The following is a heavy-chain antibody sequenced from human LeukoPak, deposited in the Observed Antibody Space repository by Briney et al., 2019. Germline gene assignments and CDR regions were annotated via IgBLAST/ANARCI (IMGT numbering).Heavy chain of an antibody. Sequence: GGSLGLSCAASGFTFSGFWMHWVRQAPGKGLVWVSCISFDGSDATYADSVKGRFTISRDNAKNTLHLQMDSLTVEDTAVYYCARVGQYSSSWYGGRSYFDYWGQGALVTVSS. D-gene: IGHD6-13*01. CDR1: GFTFSGFW. J-gene: IGHJ4*02. V-gene: IGHV3-74*01. CDR3: ARVGQYSSSWYGGRSYFDY. CDR2: ISFDGSDA.